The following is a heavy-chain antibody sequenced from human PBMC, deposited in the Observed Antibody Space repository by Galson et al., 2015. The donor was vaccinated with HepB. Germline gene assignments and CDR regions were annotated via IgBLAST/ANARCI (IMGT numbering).Heavy chain of an antibody. V-gene: IGHV3-23*01. CDR1: GFTFSSYA. J-gene: IGHJ4*02. D-gene: IGHD3-3*02. CDR2: ISGSGGST. CDR3: AKSQAAIRHFWRGFDY. Sequence: SLRLSCAASGFTFSSYAMSWVRQAPGKGLEWVSAISGSGGSTYYADSVKGRFTISRDNSKNTLYLQMNSLRAEDTAVYYCAKSQAAIRHFWRGFDYWGQGTLVTVSS.